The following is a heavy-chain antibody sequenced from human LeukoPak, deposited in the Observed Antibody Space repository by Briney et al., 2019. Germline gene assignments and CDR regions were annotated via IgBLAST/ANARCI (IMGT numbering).Heavy chain of an antibody. V-gene: IGHV4-59*08. CDR1: GGSISSYY. CDR2: IYYSGST. CDR3: ARLGLAFDI. D-gene: IGHD3-16*01. Sequence: SETLSLTCTVSGGSISSYYWSWIRQPPGKGLEWIGYIYYSGSTNYNPSLKSRVNISVDTSKNQFSLKLSSVTAADTAVYYCARLGLAFDIWGQGTMVTVSS. J-gene: IGHJ3*02.